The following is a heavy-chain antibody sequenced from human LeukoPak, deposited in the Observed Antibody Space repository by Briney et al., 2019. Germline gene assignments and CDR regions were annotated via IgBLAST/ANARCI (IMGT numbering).Heavy chain of an antibody. CDR2: IYYSGST. J-gene: IGHJ6*03. CDR3: ARATPPGIAAAGRPGHMDV. D-gene: IGHD6-13*01. Sequence: PSETLSLTCTVSGGSISSYYWSWIRQPPGKGLEWIGYIYYSGSTNYNPSLKSRVTISVDTSKNQFSLKLSSVTAADTAVYYCARATPPGIAAAGRPGHMDVWGKGTTVTVSS. CDR1: GGSISSYY. V-gene: IGHV4-59*01.